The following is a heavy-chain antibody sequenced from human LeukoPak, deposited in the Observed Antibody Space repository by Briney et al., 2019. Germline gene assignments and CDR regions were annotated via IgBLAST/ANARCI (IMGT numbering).Heavy chain of an antibody. J-gene: IGHJ6*02. CDR1: GYTFTGYH. V-gene: IGHV1-2*06. CDR2: INPNSGDT. CDR3: ATYYFYGMDV. Sequence: ASVKVSCKASGYTFTGYHMHWVRQAPGQGLEWMGRINPNSGDTNYAQKFQGRVTMTEDTSTDTAYMELSSLRSEDTAVYYCATYYFYGMDVWGQGTTVTVSS.